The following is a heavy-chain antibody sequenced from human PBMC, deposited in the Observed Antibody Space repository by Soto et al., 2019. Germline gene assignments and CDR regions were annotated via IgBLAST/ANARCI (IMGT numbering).Heavy chain of an antibody. Sequence: KPSETLSLTCTVSGGSISSYYWSWIRQPPGKGLEWIGYIYYSGSTNYNPSLKSRVTISVDTSKNQFSLKLSSVTAADTAVYYCARADGRDGYNLDYWGQGTLVTVSS. V-gene: IGHV4-59*01. CDR2: IYYSGST. J-gene: IGHJ4*02. CDR1: GGSISSYY. CDR3: ARADGRDGYNLDY. D-gene: IGHD5-12*01.